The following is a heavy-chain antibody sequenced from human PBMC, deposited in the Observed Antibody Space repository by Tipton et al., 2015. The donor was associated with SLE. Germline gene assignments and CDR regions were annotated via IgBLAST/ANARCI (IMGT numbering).Heavy chain of an antibody. Sequence: TLSLTCTVSGDSISNYYWSWIRQSAGKGLEWMGRFYPGGTTSYNPSFKSRVTMSADTSKNQFSLKLNSVTAADTAVYYCARRPPGIPVTNDGLDIWGQGTLVTVSS. J-gene: IGHJ3*02. CDR3: ARRPPGIPVTNDGLDI. CDR1: GDSISNYY. CDR2: FYPGGTT. V-gene: IGHV4-4*07. D-gene: IGHD4-17*01.